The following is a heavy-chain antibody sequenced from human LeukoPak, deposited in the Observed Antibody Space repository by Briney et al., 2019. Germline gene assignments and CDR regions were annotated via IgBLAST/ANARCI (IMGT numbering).Heavy chain of an antibody. J-gene: IGHJ3*02. CDR1: GDSSSHY. D-gene: IGHD2-15*01. Sequence: SETLSLTCTVSGDSSSHYWTWIRQPAGKGLEWIGRIYTSGSTNYNPSLKSRVTMSVDTSKNQFSLKLSSVTAADTAVYYCARDYQGGAFDIWGQGTMVTVPS. V-gene: IGHV4-4*07. CDR3: ARDYQGGAFDI. CDR2: IYTSGST.